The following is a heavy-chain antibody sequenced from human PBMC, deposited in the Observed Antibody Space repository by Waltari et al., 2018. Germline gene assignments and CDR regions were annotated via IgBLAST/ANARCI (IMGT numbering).Heavy chain of an antibody. CDR2: IKEDGSEI. CDR1: AFAFSNTW. D-gene: IGHD6-19*01. J-gene: IGHJ4*02. CDR3: AASTAWYGTYFDY. Sequence: DVRLVASGGGLVQPGGSLRRSCSTSAFAFSNTWMSWGRQVPGKGLEWVANIKEDGSEIYYVDSVKGRFTLSRDNTKNSLFLQMNSLKPDDTAVYYCAASTAWYGTYFDYWGQGSLVTVA. V-gene: IGHV3-7*03.